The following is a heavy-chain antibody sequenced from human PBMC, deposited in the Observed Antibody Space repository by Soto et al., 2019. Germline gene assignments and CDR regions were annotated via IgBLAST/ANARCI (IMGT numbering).Heavy chain of an antibody. CDR3: AKDWSSRYYYDSSRYYSAYFDY. V-gene: IGHV3-21*04. J-gene: IGHJ4*02. D-gene: IGHD3-22*01. CDR1: GFTFGSYS. CDR2: ISSSGSYI. Sequence: GASLRLSCAASGFTFGSYSMNWVRQAPGKGLEWVSSISSSGSYIYYADSVKGRFTISRDNSKNTLYMQMNSLRAEDTAVYYCAKDWSSRYYYDSSRYYSAYFDYWAQGTLVTVSS.